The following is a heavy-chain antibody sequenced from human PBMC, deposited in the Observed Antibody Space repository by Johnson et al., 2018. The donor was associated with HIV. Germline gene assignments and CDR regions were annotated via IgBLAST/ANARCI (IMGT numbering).Heavy chain of an antibody. CDR3: ARVRGAFDI. CDR2: ISYDGRNK. CDR1: GFTFSSYA. Sequence: QVQLVESGGGVVQPGRSLRLSCAASGFTFSSYAMYWVRQAPGKGLEWVAVISYDGRNKYYADSVKGRFTISRDNSKNTLYLQMNSLRAEDTAVYYCARVRGAFDIWGQGTMVTVSP. V-gene: IGHV3-30-3*01. J-gene: IGHJ3*02.